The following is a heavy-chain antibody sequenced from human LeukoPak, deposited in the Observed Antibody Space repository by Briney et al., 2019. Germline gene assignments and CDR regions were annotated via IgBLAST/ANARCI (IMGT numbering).Heavy chain of an antibody. V-gene: IGHV3-48*01. CDR1: GFTFSSYS. CDR3: ARGSSGYSNGP. J-gene: IGHJ5*02. Sequence: GGSLRLSCAASGFTFSSYSMNWVRQAPGKGLEWVSYISSSSSTIYYADSVKGRFTISRDNAKNSLYLQMNSLRAEDTAVYYCARGSSGYSNGPWGQGTLVTVSS. D-gene: IGHD3-22*01. CDR2: ISSSSSTI.